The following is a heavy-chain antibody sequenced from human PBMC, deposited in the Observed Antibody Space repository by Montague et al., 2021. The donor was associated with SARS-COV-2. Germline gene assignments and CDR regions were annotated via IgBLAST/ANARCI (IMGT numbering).Heavy chain of an antibody. Sequence: SLRLSCAASGLTFSSYAMHWVRQAPGKGLEWVAVISYDGSNKYYADSVKGRFTISRDNSKNTLCLQMNSLRAEDTAVYYCARTLLDYHGMDVWGQGTTVTVSS. CDR2: ISYDGSNK. CDR1: GLTFSSYA. D-gene: IGHD2/OR15-2a*01. CDR3: ARTLLDYHGMDV. J-gene: IGHJ6*02. V-gene: IGHV3-30-3*01.